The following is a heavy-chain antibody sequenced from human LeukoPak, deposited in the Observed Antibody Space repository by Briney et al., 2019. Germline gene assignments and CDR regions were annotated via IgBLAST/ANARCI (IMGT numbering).Heavy chain of an antibody. V-gene: IGHV4-34*01. CDR2: INHSGST. D-gene: IGHD1-26*01. J-gene: IGHJ4*02. CDR3: ARGRHTDVLGTTLGPFWY. CDR1: GGSFSDYY. Sequence: PSETLSLTCAFSGGSFSDYYWSWIRQPPGKGLEWIGEINHSGSTNYNPSLKSRVTISVDTSKNQFSLKLSSVTAADTVVFYCARGRHTDVLGTTLGPFWYWGQGTLVTVSS.